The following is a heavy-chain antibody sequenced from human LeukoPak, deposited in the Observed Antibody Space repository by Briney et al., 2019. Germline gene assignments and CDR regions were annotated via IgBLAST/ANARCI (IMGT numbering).Heavy chain of an antibody. Sequence: GGSLKLSCAASGFTFSNYVMQWVRQAPGKGLEWVALIAHDGSNKYYADSVKGRFTISRENSKNTVYLEMNSLRAEDTAVYYCAKDIGSYYDYWGQGILVIVSS. CDR2: IAHDGSNK. D-gene: IGHD3-10*01. J-gene: IGHJ4*02. CDR1: GFTFSNYV. CDR3: AKDIGSYYDY. V-gene: IGHV3-30*18.